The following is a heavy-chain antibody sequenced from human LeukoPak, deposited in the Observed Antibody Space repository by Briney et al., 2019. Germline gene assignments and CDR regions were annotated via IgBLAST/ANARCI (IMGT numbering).Heavy chain of an antibody. CDR1: GFIFSSYA. Sequence: GGSLRLSCGASGFIFSSYAMHSIRQAPGKGLEWVAVISSDGSNKYYADSVKGRFTISRDDSRDTLYLQMTSLGTEDTAMYYCERVGGYCSGTSCYREVDYWGQGTLVTVSS. CDR2: ISSDGSNK. V-gene: IGHV3-30*04. CDR3: ERVGGYCSGTSCYREVDY. D-gene: IGHD2-2*01. J-gene: IGHJ4*02.